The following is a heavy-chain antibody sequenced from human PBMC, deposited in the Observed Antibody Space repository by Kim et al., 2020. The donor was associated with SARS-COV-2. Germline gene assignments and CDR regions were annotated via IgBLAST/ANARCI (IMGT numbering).Heavy chain of an antibody. CDR2: INWKGSNI. Sequence: GGSLRLSCAASGFMFDDYGIHWVRQAPGKGLEWVSGINWKGSNIDYAESVRGRFTISRDNANNIVHLQMNSLRAEDTALYHCARSNNRGGGYYYALGVWGQGTTVTVSS. V-gene: IGHV3-20*01. D-gene: IGHD4-4*01. CDR1: GFMFDDYG. CDR3: ARSNNRGGGYYYALGV. J-gene: IGHJ6*02.